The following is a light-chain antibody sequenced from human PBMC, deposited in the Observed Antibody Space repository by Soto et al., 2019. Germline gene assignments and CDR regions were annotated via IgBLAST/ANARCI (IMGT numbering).Light chain of an antibody. Sequence: QSVLPQPPSVYGAPGQRVTISCTGSSSNIGAGYDVHWYQLLPGTAPKLLIYGNTNRPSGVPDRFSGSKSGSSASLAITGLRAEDEADYFCQSYDSSLNLAVFGTGTKLTVL. CDR1: SSNIGAGYD. CDR2: GNT. V-gene: IGLV1-40*01. CDR3: QSYDSSLNLAV. J-gene: IGLJ1*01.